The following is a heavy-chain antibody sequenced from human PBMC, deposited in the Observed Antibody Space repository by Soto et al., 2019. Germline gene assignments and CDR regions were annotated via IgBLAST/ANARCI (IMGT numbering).Heavy chain of an antibody. CDR2: IYHSGST. J-gene: IGHJ6*02. D-gene: IGHD4-17*01. CDR1: GGSISSGGYS. Sequence: SETLSLTCAVSGGSISSGGYSWSWIRQPPGKGLEWIGYIYHSGSTYYNPSLKSRVTISVDRSKNQFSLKLSSVTAADTAVYFCARTSDYGDYYYYGMDVWGPGTTVTVSS. CDR3: ARTSDYGDYYYYGMDV. V-gene: IGHV4-30-2*01.